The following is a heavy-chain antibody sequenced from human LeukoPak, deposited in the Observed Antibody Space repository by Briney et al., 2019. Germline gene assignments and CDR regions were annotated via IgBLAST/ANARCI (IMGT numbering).Heavy chain of an antibody. Sequence: GRSLRLSCAASGFTFSNYGMRWVRQAPGKGLEWVAVISYDESDKYYADSVKGRFTISRDNSKNTLYLQMNSLRPEDTAVYYCAKGVVAATNAAYYGMDVWGQGTTVTVSS. CDR3: AKGVVAATNAAYYGMDV. V-gene: IGHV3-30*18. CDR2: ISYDESDK. D-gene: IGHD2-15*01. CDR1: GFTFSNYG. J-gene: IGHJ6*02.